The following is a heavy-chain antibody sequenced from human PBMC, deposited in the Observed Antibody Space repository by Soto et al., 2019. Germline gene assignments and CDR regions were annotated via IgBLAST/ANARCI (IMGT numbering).Heavy chain of an antibody. CDR3: ASTSQGVLVPAALDY. Sequence: QVQLVQSGAEVKKPGASVKVSCKASGYTFTSYGISWVRQAPGQGLEWMGWISAYNGNTNYAQKLQGRVTMTTDTSTSTAYMELRGLRSDDTAVYYCASTSQGVLVPAALDYWGQGTLVTVSS. D-gene: IGHD2-2*01. V-gene: IGHV1-18*01. J-gene: IGHJ4*02. CDR2: ISAYNGNT. CDR1: GYTFTSYG.